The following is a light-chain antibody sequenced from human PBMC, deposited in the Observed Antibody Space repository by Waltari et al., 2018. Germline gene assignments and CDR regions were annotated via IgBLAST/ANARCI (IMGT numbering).Light chain of an antibody. CDR1: SSDVGGYNY. Sequence: QSALTQPASVSGSPGQSITISCTGTSSDVGGYNYVSWYQQHPGKAPTLMIDDVSNRPSGLSNRSSGSQAGNTASLTISGLQAEDEADYYCSSYTSSSTGVFGGGTKLTVL. CDR2: DVS. J-gene: IGLJ2*01. CDR3: SSYTSSSTGV. V-gene: IGLV2-14*01.